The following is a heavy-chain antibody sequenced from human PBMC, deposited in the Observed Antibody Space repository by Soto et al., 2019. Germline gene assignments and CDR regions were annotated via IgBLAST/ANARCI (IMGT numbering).Heavy chain of an antibody. Sequence: SVKVSCKASGGTFSSYAISWVRQAPGQGLEWMGGIIPIFGTANYAQKFQGRVTITADKSTSTAYMELSSLRSEDTAVYYCARDSYYDILTYYYGMDVWGQGTTVTVSS. CDR2: IIPIFGTA. CDR1: GGTFSSYA. V-gene: IGHV1-69*06. J-gene: IGHJ6*02. CDR3: ARDSYYDILTYYYGMDV. D-gene: IGHD3-9*01.